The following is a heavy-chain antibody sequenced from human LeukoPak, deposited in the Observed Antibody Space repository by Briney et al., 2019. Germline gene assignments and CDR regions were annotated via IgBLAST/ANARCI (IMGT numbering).Heavy chain of an antibody. CDR3: ARGPYRLRYFDWLSYYYYYYMDV. V-gene: IGHV1-8*03. CDR2: MNPNSGNT. CDR1: GYTFTSYD. D-gene: IGHD3-9*01. J-gene: IGHJ6*03. Sequence: ASVKVSCKASGYTFTSYDINWVRQATGQGLEWMGWMNPNSGNTGYAQKFQGRVTITRNTSISTAYMELSSLGSEDTAVYYCARGPYRLRYFDWLSYYYYYYMDVWGKGTTVTVSS.